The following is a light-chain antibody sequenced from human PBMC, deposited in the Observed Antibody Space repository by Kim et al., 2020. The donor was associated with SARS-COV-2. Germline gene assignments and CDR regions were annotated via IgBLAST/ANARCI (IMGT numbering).Light chain of an antibody. CDR1: QSVLYSSNNKNY. V-gene: IGKV4-1*01. CDR3: QQYYNNPIT. J-gene: IGKJ5*01. Sequence: DIVMTQSPESLAVSLGERATINCKSSQSVLYSSNNKNYLGWYQKKPGQPPKLLIFWASTRESGVPDRFSGSGSGTDFTLTISSLQAEDVAVYYCQQYYNNPITCGQGTRLEIK. CDR2: WAS.